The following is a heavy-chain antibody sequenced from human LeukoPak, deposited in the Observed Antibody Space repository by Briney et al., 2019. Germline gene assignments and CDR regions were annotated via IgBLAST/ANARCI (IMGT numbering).Heavy chain of an antibody. V-gene: IGHV1-69*05. CDR3: ARYPLGIYYMDV. CDR1: GYTFTSYG. J-gene: IGHJ6*03. Sequence: SVKVSCKASGYTFTSYGISWVRQAPGQGLEWMGGIIPIFGTANYAQKFQGRVTITTDESTSTAYMELSSLRSEDTAVYYCARYPLGIYYMDVWGKGTTVTVSS. CDR2: IIPIFGTA. D-gene: IGHD1-14*01.